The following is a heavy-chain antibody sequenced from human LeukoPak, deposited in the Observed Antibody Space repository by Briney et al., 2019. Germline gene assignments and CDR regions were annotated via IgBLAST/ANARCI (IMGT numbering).Heavy chain of an antibody. V-gene: IGHV3-23*01. CDR1: GFTFSSYA. Sequence: PGASLRLSCAASGFTFSSYAMSWVRQAPGKGLEWVSAISGSGGSTYYADSVKGRFTISRDNSKNTLYLQMNSLRAEDTAVYYCARALGYCSSTSCYRALDYWGQGTLVTVSS. CDR2: ISGSGGST. J-gene: IGHJ4*02. CDR3: ARALGYCSSTSCYRALDY. D-gene: IGHD2-2*02.